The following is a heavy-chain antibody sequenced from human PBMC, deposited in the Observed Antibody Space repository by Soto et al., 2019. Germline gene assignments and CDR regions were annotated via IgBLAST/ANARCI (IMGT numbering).Heavy chain of an antibody. J-gene: IGHJ4*02. Sequence: EVQLLESGGGLVQPGGSLRLSCAASGFTFSSFAMSWVRQAPGKGLEWVSAISATGGSTYHADSVQGRLTISRDNSKSTLYLQMNSLRAEDTAVYYCAKREIRCFDYWGQGTLVTVSS. CDR2: ISATGGST. CDR1: GFTFSSFA. CDR3: AKREIRCFDY. V-gene: IGHV3-23*01.